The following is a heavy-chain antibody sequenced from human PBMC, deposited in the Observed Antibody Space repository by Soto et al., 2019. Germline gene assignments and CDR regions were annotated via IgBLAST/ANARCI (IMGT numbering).Heavy chain of an antibody. D-gene: IGHD3-3*01. Sequence: GGSQRLSSVASGFTFNNYGRHWVRQAPGKGLEWVADISYDGTSEYYADSVKGRFTISRDNSKNTLYLQMNSLRAEDTAVYYCAKGGSRATYYDFWSGYYPFDYWGQGTLVTVSS. CDR3: AKGGSRATYYDFWSGYYPFDY. CDR2: ISYDGTSE. CDR1: GFTFNNYG. J-gene: IGHJ4*02. V-gene: IGHV3-30*18.